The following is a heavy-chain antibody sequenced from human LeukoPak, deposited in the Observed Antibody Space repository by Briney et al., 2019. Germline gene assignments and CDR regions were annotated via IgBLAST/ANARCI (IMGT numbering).Heavy chain of an antibody. CDR1: GYTFTSYD. J-gene: IGHJ3*02. CDR2: INPSGGST. V-gene: IGHV1-46*01. CDR3: ARDRSFQPSDAFDI. D-gene: IGHD3-10*01. Sequence: APVKVSCKASGYTFTSYDINWVRQATGQGLEWMGIINPSGGSTSYAQKFQGRVAMTRDTSTSTVYMELSGLRSEDTAVYYCARDRSFQPSDAFDIWGQGTMVTVSS.